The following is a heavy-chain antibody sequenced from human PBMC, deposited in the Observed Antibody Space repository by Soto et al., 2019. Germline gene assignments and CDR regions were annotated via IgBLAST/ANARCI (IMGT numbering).Heavy chain of an antibody. D-gene: IGHD3-22*01. CDR2: IYYSGST. CDR3: ARVKGYYYDSSGYYYVDP. CDR1: GGSVSSGSYY. V-gene: IGHV4-61*01. Sequence: SETLSLTCTVSGGSVSSGSYYWSWIRQPPGKGLEWIGYIYYSGSTNYNPSLKSRVTISVDTSKNQFSLKLSSVTAADTAVYYCARVKGYYYDSSGYYYVDPWGQGTLVTVSS. J-gene: IGHJ5*02.